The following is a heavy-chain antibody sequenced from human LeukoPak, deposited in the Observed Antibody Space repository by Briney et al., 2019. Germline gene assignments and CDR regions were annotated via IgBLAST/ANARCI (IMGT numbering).Heavy chain of an antibody. CDR2: IYYSGST. D-gene: IGHD2-15*01. CDR3: ARDTRGYCSGGSCSMFDY. J-gene: IGHJ4*02. Sequence: PSETLSLTCTVSGGSISSYYWSWIRQLPGKGLEWIGYIYYSGSTNYNPSLKSRVTISVDTSKNQFSLKLSSVTAADTAVYYCARDTRGYCSGGSCSMFDYWGQGTLVTVSS. CDR1: GGSISSYY. V-gene: IGHV4-59*01.